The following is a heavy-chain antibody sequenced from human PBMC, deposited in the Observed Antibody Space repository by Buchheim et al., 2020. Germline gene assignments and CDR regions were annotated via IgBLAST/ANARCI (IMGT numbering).Heavy chain of an antibody. CDR3: AKENPRYGYQGY. J-gene: IGHJ4*02. V-gene: IGHV3-30*18. D-gene: IGHD5-18*01. CDR1: GFTFSSYG. CDR2: ISYDGSNK. Sequence: QVQLVESGGGVVQPGRSLRLSCAASGFTFSSYGMHWVRQAPGKGLAWVAVISYDGSNKYYADSVQGRFTISRDNSKNTLYLQMNSLRAEDTAVYYCAKENPRYGYQGYWGQGTL.